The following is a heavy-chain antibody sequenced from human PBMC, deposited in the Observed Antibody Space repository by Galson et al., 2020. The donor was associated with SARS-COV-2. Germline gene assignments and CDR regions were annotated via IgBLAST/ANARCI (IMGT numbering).Heavy chain of an antibody. CDR1: GFTISIYG. CDR2: IWYDGSNQ. CDR3: ARVNSGGSCL. J-gene: IGHJ4*02. V-gene: IGHV3-33*08. D-gene: IGHD2-15*01. Sequence: GGSLRLSCAASGFTISIYGMHWVRQAPGKGLEWVALIWYDGSNQYYADSVKGRFTISRDNSKNTLFLQMNSLRAEDTAIYYCARVNSGGSCLWGQGTLVTVSS.